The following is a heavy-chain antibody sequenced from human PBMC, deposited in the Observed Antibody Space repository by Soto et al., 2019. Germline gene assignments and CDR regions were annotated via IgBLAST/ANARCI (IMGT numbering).Heavy chain of an antibody. CDR2: IYHSGST. CDR3: ARDLAADYYGSGRFDY. CDR1: GGSISSSNW. Sequence: QVQLQESGPGLVKPSGTLSLTCAVSGGSISSSNWWSWVRQPPGKGLEWIGEIYHSGSTNYNPSLKSRVTIAVDKTKNQFSLKLSSVTAADTAVYYCARDLAADYYGSGRFDYWGQGTLVTVSS. J-gene: IGHJ4*02. D-gene: IGHD3-10*01. V-gene: IGHV4-4*02.